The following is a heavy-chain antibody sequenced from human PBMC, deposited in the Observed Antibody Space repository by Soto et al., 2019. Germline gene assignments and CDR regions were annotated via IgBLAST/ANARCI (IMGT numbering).Heavy chain of an antibody. CDR1: GYTFTSYG. CDR2: ISAYNGNT. V-gene: IGHV1-18*04. D-gene: IGHD3-3*01. J-gene: IGHJ4*02. Sequence: ASVKVSCKASGYTFTSYGISWVRQAPGQGLEWMGWISAYNGNTNYAQKLQGRVTMTTDTSTSTDYMELRSLRSDVTAVYYCARAGIGPTYYDFWSGYYTEAHFDYWGQGTLVTVSS. CDR3: ARAGIGPTYYDFWSGYYTEAHFDY.